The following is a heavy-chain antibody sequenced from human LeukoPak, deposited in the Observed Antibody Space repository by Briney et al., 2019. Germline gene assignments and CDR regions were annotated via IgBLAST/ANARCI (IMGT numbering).Heavy chain of an antibody. CDR1: GFSISNYW. V-gene: IGHV3-74*01. CDR2: IYIDGSSR. D-gene: IGHD6-13*01. J-gene: IGHJ4*02. Sequence: GGSLRLSCAASGFSISNYWMHWVRQAPGTGLVWVSRIYIDGSSRSYADSVEGRFTISRDNGKNTLYLQMYSLRVEDTAVYYCASASSHRIAAGGDYWGQGTLVTVSS. CDR3: ASASSHRIAAGGDY.